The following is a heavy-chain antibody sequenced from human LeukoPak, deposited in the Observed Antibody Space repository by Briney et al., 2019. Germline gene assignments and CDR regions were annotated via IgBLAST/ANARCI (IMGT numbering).Heavy chain of an antibody. V-gene: IGHV1-18*01. CDR2: ISLYNGNT. Sequence: ASVKVSCKASGYAFSRITISWVRQAPGQGLEWMGWISLYNGNTNYAQKFQGSVTMTRDTSTTPVSMELRSLRSDDTAVYYCASPSSSYHDAFDIWGQGTMVTVSS. D-gene: IGHD2-15*01. CDR3: ASPSSSYHDAFDI. CDR1: GYAFSRIT. J-gene: IGHJ3*02.